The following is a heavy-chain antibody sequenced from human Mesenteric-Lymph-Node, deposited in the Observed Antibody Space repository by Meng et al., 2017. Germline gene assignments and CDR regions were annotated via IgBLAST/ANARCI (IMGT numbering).Heavy chain of an antibody. J-gene: IGHJ4*02. V-gene: IGHV1-3*01. CDR3: ARGGLAVASFDY. Sequence: ASVKVSCKASGYTFSNYAVHWVRQAPGQRLEWMGWIIAGNGNTKYSQKFQGRVTITRDTSASTAYMELSSLRSEDTAVYYCARGGLAVASFDYWGQGTLVTVSS. D-gene: IGHD6-19*01. CDR2: IIAGNGNT. CDR1: GYTFSNYA.